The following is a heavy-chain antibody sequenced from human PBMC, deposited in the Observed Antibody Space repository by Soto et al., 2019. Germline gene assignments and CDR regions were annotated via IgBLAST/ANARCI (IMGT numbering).Heavy chain of an antibody. CDR3: ARDKAPNKYDRTWSYVY. D-gene: IGHD6-13*01. V-gene: IGHV1-3*01. Sequence: ASGKATCKASGYTFTRYTIHWGRQAHGQRPEKMGWIKAGKGKKKKTTRTPERDNITRDTSSSTLYMELISLKSEDTSIYYCARDKAPNKYDRTWSYVYWVQGSLDTVSS. CDR1: GYTFTRYT. J-gene: IGHJ4*02. CDR2: IKAGKGKK.